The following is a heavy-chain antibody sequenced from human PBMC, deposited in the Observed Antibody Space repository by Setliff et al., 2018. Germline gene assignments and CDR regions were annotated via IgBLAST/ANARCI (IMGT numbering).Heavy chain of an antibody. J-gene: IGHJ4*02. V-gene: IGHV1-3*03. CDR3: ARSGGSNWQTKLDY. Sequence: ASVKVSCKASGYTFTSYAIHWVRQAPGQRLEWMGWINAGNGNTKYSQEFQDRVTITRDTSASIAFMELSSLRSEDMAVYYCARSGGSNWQTKLDYWGQGTLVTSP. CDR1: GYTFTSYA. D-gene: IGHD2-15*01. CDR2: INAGNGNT.